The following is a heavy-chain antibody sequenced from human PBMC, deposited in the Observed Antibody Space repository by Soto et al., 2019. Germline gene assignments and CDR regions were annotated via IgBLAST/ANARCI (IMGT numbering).Heavy chain of an antibody. CDR1: GFTFSSYG. Sequence: LRLSCAASGFTFSSYGMHWVRQAPGKGLEWVAVISYDGSNKYYADSVKGRFTISRDNSKNTLYLQMNSLRAEDTAVYYCAKDGRVDMVATIKMRTYGWFDPWGQGTLVTVSS. CDR3: AKDGRVDMVATIKMRTYGWFDP. D-gene: IGHD5-12*01. V-gene: IGHV3-30*18. J-gene: IGHJ5*02. CDR2: ISYDGSNK.